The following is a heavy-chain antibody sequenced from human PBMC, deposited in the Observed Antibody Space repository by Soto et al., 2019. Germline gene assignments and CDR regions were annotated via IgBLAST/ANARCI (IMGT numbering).Heavy chain of an antibody. CDR1: GGSISSYY. Sequence: SETLSLTCTVSGGSISSYYWSWIRQPPGKGLEWIGYIYYSGSTNYNPSLKSRVTISVDTSKNQFSLKLSSVTAADTAVYYCARGGLYGGNSLDYWGQGTLVTVSS. V-gene: IGHV4-59*01. J-gene: IGHJ4*02. CDR3: ARGGLYGGNSLDY. D-gene: IGHD2-21*02. CDR2: IYYSGST.